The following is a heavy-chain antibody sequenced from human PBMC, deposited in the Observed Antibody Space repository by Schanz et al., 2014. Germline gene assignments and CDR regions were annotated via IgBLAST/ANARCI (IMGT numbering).Heavy chain of an antibody. CDR3: ARSPGDFPGWFDS. V-gene: IGHV4-30-2*01. J-gene: IGHJ5*01. D-gene: IGHD4-17*01. CDR2: IYHSGST. CDR1: GGSISSGGSS. Sequence: QLQLQESGSGLVKPSQTLSLTCGVSGGSISSGGSSWNWIRLPPGKGLEWIGYIYHSGSTYYNPSLKSRVTISVDASKNQFSLRLSSVTAADTAVYYCARSPGDFPGWFDSWGQGTLVTVSS.